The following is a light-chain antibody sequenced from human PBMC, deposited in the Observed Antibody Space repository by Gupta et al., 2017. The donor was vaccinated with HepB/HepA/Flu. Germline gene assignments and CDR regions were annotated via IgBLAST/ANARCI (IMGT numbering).Light chain of an antibody. V-gene: IGKV1-39*01. Sequence: DIQMTPSPSSLSAPVGDRVTITCRASRSISIYLSWYQQKPGKAPKLLIYAASNLQSGVPSRFSGSGSGTDFTVVINNLQPEDFATYYCQQSQTTPSFGRGTKVEIK. CDR2: AAS. J-gene: IGKJ4*01. CDR3: QQSQTTPS. CDR1: RSISIY.